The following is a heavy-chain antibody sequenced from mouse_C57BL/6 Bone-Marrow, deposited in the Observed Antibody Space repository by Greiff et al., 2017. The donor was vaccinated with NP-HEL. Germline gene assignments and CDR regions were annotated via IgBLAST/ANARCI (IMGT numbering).Heavy chain of an antibody. J-gene: IGHJ1*03. CDR1: EYEFPSYD. D-gene: IGHD2-4*01. CDR3: ARADYDGYFEV. Sequence: EVHLVESGGGLVQPGESLKLSCESTEYEFPSYDMPWVRQTPEKRLELVAAINSDGGSTYYPDTMERRFTISRDNTKKTLYLQLSSLRSEDTAMYYCARADYDGYFEVWGTGTTVTVSS. CDR2: INSDGGST. V-gene: IGHV5-2*01.